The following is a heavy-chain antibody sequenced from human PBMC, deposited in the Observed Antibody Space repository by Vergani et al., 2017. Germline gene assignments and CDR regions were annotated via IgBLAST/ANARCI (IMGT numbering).Heavy chain of an antibody. V-gene: IGHV4-31*03. D-gene: IGHD2-2*02. J-gene: IGHJ6*03. Sequence: QVQLQESGPGLVKPSQTLSLTCTVSGGSISSGGYYWSWIRQHPGKGLEWIGYIYYSGSTYYNPSLKSRVTISVDTSKNQFSLKLSSVTAADTAVYYCARGPDGYCSSTSCYKIYYYMDVWGKGTTVTVSS. CDR3: ARGPDGYCSSTSCYKIYYYMDV. CDR1: GGSISSGGYY. CDR2: IYYSGST.